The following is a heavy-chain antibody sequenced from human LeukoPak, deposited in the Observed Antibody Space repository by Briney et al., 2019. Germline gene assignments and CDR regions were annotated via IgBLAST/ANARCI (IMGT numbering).Heavy chain of an antibody. Sequence: SETLSLTCTVSGGSISSYYWSWIRQPPGKGLEWIGYIYYSGSTNYNPLLKSRVTISVDTSKNQFSLKLSSVTAADTAVYYCARSGVGASLIFDYWGQGTLVTVSS. J-gene: IGHJ4*02. CDR3: ARSGVGASLIFDY. CDR2: IYYSGST. D-gene: IGHD1-26*01. V-gene: IGHV4-59*01. CDR1: GGSISSYY.